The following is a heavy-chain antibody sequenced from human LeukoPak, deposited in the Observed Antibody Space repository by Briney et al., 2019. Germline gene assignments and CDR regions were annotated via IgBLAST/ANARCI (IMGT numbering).Heavy chain of an antibody. Sequence: GSSVKVSCKASGGTFSSHAISWVRQAPGQGLEWMGGIIPIFGTANYAQKFQGRVTITADESTSTAYMELSSLRSEDTAVYYCACQLMIVVYNWFDPWGQGTLVTVSS. CDR1: GGTFSSHA. J-gene: IGHJ5*02. CDR2: IIPIFGTA. D-gene: IGHD3-22*01. CDR3: ACQLMIVVYNWFDP. V-gene: IGHV1-69*01.